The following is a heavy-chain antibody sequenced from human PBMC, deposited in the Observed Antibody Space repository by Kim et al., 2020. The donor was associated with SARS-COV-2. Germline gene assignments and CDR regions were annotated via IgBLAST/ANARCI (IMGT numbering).Heavy chain of an antibody. J-gene: IGHJ4*02. CDR1: GFTFRSYG. Sequence: GGSLRLSCAASGFTFRSYGMHWVRQAPGKGLEWVAVISYDGSNKYYADSVKGRFTISRDNSKNTLYLQMNSLRAEDTAVYYCAKGGYYYDSSGINWGQGTLVTVSS. CDR2: ISYDGSNK. V-gene: IGHV3-30*18. CDR3: AKGGYYYDSSGIN. D-gene: IGHD3-22*01.